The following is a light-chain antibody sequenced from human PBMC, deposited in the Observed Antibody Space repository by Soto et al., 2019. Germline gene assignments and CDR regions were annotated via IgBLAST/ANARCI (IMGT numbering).Light chain of an antibody. Sequence: AIRMTQSPSSLSASTGDRVTITCRASQGISTYLAWYQQRPGKAPKLLIYDASTLQSGVPSRFSGSRSGTEFTLTISSLQPEDFATYYCQQLNGYVALTFGGGTKVDIK. V-gene: IGKV1-8*01. CDR3: QQLNGYVALT. J-gene: IGKJ4*01. CDR1: QGISTY. CDR2: DAS.